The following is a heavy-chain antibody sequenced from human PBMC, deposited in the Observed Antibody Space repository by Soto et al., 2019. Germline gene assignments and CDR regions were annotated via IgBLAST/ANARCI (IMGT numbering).Heavy chain of an antibody. CDR3: ARGSAVAGSAEYFQH. J-gene: IGHJ1*01. V-gene: IGHV1-69*02. CDR1: GVTFSSYT. CDR2: ISPIRGIA. Sequence: QVQLVQSGAEVKKPGSSVKVSCKASGVTFSSYTLSWVRQAPVQGLEWMGRISPIRGIANYAQKFQGRVTITEDKSTSTAYMELSSLRAEDTAVYYCARGSAVAGSAEYFQHWGQGTLVTVSS. D-gene: IGHD6-19*01.